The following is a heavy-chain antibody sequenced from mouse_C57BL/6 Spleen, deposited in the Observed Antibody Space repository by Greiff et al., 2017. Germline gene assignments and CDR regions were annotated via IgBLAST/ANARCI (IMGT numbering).Heavy chain of an antibody. Sequence: EVKLVESGEGLVKPGGSLKLSCAASGFTFSSYAMSWVRQTPEKRLEWVAYISSGGDYIYYADTVKGRFTISRDNARNTLYLQMSSLKSEDTAMYYCTRRGDGNEVYYAMDYWGQGTSVPVSS. CDR3: TRRGDGNEVYYAMDY. J-gene: IGHJ4*01. D-gene: IGHD2-1*01. CDR1: GFTFSSYA. V-gene: IGHV5-9-1*02. CDR2: ISSGGDYI.